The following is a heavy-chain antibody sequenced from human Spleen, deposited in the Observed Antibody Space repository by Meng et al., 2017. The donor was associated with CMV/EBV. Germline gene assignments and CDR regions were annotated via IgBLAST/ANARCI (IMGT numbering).Heavy chain of an antibody. J-gene: IGHJ4*02. CDR3: AGDDSYDFWSGYYPNYFDY. D-gene: IGHD3-3*01. CDR1: GGSISSSSYY. CDR2: IYYSGST. V-gene: IGHV4-39*07. Sequence: SETLSLTCTVSGGSISSSSYYWGWIRQPPGKGLEWIGSIYYSGSTYYNPSLKSRVTISVDTSKNQFSLKLSSVTAADTAVYYCAGDDSYDFWSGYYPNYFDYWGQGTLVTVSS.